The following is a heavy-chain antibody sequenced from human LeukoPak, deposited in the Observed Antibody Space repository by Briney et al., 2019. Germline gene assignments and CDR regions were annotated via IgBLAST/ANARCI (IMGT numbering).Heavy chain of an antibody. CDR2: IKDDGTA. J-gene: IGHJ4*02. V-gene: IGHV3-74*01. Sequence: GGSLRLSCAVSGFSSFGSRWMHLGREVPGKVLVWVAVIKDDGTANYADSVKGRFTASRDDAKNTVYLQMSSLRAADKAISYCQPLAYVSTWGQGTLVTVSS. D-gene: IGHD3-22*01. CDR1: GFSSFGSRW. CDR3: QPLAYVST.